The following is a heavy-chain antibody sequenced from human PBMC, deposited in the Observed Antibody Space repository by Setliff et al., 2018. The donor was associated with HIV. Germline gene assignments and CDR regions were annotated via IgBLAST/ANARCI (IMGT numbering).Heavy chain of an antibody. CDR2: INSASGGT. CDR1: GYTFTDYY. V-gene: IGHV1-2*02. J-gene: IGHJ3*02. CDR3: ARDYLHVFDI. Sequence: ASVKVSCKASGYTFTDYYMHWVRQAPGQGLEWMAWINSASGGTNYAQNFQGRVTVTRDTSINTAYVELNSLKSDDTAVYYCARDYLHVFDIWGQGTMVTVSS.